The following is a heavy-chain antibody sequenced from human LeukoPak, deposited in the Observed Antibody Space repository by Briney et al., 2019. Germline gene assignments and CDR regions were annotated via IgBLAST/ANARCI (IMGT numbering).Heavy chain of an antibody. CDR2: IKSKPEGGTS. V-gene: IGHV3-15*01. CDR1: GFTFTNTW. Sequence: PGGSLRLSCAASGFTFTNTWMSWVRQAPGKGLEWVGRIKSKPEGGTSTYAAPVKGRFSISRDDLKNTLSLQMSSLKTEDTAVYYCRRYFDSTDPWGQGTLVTGSS. CDR3: RRYFDSTDP. J-gene: IGHJ5*02. D-gene: IGHD3-9*01.